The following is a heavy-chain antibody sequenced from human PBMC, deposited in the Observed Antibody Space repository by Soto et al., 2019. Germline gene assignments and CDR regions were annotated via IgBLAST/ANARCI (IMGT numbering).Heavy chain of an antibody. CDR2: IFGNGGGI. Sequence: LRLSCAASGFTFSTYAMSWVRQAPGKGLEWVSGIFGNGGGISYGDSVKGRFTISRDNSNNMLYLQIHSLRVEDTAVYYCAKDRQPDGLWPFDHWGQGTLVTVSS. D-gene: IGHD2-8*01. CDR3: AKDRQPDGLWPFDH. CDR1: GFTFSTYA. V-gene: IGHV3-23*01. J-gene: IGHJ4*02.